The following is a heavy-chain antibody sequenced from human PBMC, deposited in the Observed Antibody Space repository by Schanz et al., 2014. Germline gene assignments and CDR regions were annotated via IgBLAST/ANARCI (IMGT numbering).Heavy chain of an antibody. CDR2: IIPYNGNT. J-gene: IGHJ2*01. D-gene: IGHD3-16*01. V-gene: IGHV1-18*01. CDR3: VRVPSRDVSFDL. CDR1: GGTFSSFG. Sequence: VQLEQSGAEVKKPGSSVKVSCKASGGTFSSFGINWVRQAPGQGLEWMGRIIPYNGNTNYAPKVQGRVTVTTDTSANTAYMELRSLRSDDTAHYYCVRVPSRDVSFDLWGRGTLVTVSS.